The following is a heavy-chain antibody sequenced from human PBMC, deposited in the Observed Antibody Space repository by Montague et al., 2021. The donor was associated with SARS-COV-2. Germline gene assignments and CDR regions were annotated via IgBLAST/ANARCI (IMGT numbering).Heavy chain of an antibody. V-gene: IGHV3-30*04. CDR1: GFNFGSFA. CDR2: ISYDAYNP. D-gene: IGHD4-23*01. CDR3: ARGHYGAKTSGMDV. Sequence: SLRLSCAASGFNFGSFAMHWVRQAPGKGLEWVALISYDAYNPDYRDSVKGRFTISRDNSKNMLFLQMSGLRLDDTAVYYCARGHYGAKTSGMDVWGQGTTVIVSS. J-gene: IGHJ6*02.